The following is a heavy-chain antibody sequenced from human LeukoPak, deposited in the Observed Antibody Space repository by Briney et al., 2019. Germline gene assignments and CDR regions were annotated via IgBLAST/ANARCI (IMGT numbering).Heavy chain of an antibody. J-gene: IGHJ3*02. D-gene: IGHD3-10*01. V-gene: IGHV3-33*01. CDR3: ARPPMVRGVIITGDDVFDI. Sequence: PGGPLRLSCAASGFTFSGYGMHWVRQAPGKGLEWVAVIWYDGSNKYYADSVKGRFTISRDNSKNTLYLQMNSLKAEDTAVYYCARPPMVRGVIITGDDVFDIWGQGTMVTVSS. CDR1: GFTFSGYG. CDR2: IWYDGSNK.